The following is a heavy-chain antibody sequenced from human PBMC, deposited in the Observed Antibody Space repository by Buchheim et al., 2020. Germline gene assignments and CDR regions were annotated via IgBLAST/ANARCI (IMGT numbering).Heavy chain of an antibody. CDR2: IWYDGSNE. J-gene: IGHJ4*02. CDR3: AREVTGAFDY. CDR1: GLTFSSYG. V-gene: IGHV3-33*01. Sequence: QVQLVESGGGVVQPGRSLRLSCAASGLTFSSYGMHWVRQTPGKGLEWVAVIWYDGSNEYYADSVKGRFTISRDNSKNTLCLQMNSLRADDTAVYYCAREVTGAFDYWGQGTL. D-gene: IGHD2-21*02.